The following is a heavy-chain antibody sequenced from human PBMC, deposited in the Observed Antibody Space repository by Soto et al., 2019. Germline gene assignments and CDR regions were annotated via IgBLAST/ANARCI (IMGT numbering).Heavy chain of an antibody. CDR3: AKEAMIVVVNDY. Sequence: PSETLRLSCAASGFTFSSYAMSWVRQAPGKGLEWVSAISGSGGSTYYADSVKGRFTISRDNSKNTLYLQMDSLRAEDTAVYYCAKEAMIVVVNDYWGQGTLVTVSS. V-gene: IGHV3-23*01. J-gene: IGHJ4*02. D-gene: IGHD3-22*01. CDR2: ISGSGGST. CDR1: GFTFSSYA.